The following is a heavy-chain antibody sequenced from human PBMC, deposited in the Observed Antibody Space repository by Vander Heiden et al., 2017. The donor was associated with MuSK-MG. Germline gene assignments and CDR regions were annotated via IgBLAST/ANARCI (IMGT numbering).Heavy chain of an antibody. Sequence: QVQLVQSAAEVKKPGSSVKVSCKASGGTFSSYAIRWVRQAPGQGLEWMGRIIPILGIANYAQKFQGRVTITADKSTSTAYMELSSLRSEDTAVYYCAGIGGSGYFEVGYYYGMDVWGQGTTVTVSS. CDR3: AGIGGSGYFEVGYYYGMDV. D-gene: IGHD3-22*01. CDR1: GGTFSSYA. CDR2: IIPILGIA. V-gene: IGHV1-69*04. J-gene: IGHJ6*02.